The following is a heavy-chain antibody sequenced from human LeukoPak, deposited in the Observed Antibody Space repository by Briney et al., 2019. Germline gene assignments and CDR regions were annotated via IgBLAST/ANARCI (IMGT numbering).Heavy chain of an antibody. Sequence: ASVKVSCKASGGTFSSYTISWVRQAPGQGLEWMGRIIPILGIANYAQKFQGRVTITADKSTSTGYMELSSLRSEDTAVYYCARAYGEYCGGDCYSDYYFDYWGQGTLVTVSS. D-gene: IGHD2-21*02. CDR1: GGTFSSYT. CDR3: ARAYGEYCGGDCYSDYYFDY. J-gene: IGHJ4*02. CDR2: IIPILGIA. V-gene: IGHV1-69*02.